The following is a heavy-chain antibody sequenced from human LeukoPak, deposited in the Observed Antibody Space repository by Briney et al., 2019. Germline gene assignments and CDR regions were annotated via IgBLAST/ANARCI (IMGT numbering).Heavy chain of an antibody. CDR2: ITSSGSTI. Sequence: PGGSLRLSCAASGFTFSDYHMSWIRQAPGKGLEWVSHITSSGSTIYYADSVKGRFTISRDNAKNSLYLQMNSLRAEDTAVFYCAREAGDSADIDYWGQGTLVTVSS. D-gene: IGHD7-27*01. CDR3: AREAGDSADIDY. CDR1: GFTFSDYH. J-gene: IGHJ4*02. V-gene: IGHV3-11*04.